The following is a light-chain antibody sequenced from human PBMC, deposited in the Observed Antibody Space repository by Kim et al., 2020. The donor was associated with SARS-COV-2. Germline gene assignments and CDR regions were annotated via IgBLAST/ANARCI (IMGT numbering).Light chain of an antibody. CDR2: DAS. CDR1: QSVSSY. V-gene: IGKV3-11*01. CDR3: QQRSNWLLT. Sequence: EIVLTQSPATLSLSPGERATLSCRASQSVSSYLAWYQQKPGQAPRLLIYDASNRATGIPARFSSSGSGTDFTLTISSLEPEDFAVYYCQQRSNWLLTFGGGTKVEI. J-gene: IGKJ4*01.